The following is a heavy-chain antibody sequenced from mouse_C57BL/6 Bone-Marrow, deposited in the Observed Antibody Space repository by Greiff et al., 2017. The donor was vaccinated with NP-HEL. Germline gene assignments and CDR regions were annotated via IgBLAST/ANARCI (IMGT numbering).Heavy chain of an antibody. V-gene: IGHV1-81*01. CDR3: ASEVYYYGSSVYFDC. CDR1: GYTFTSYG. D-gene: IGHD1-1*01. CDR2: IYPRSGNT. Sequence: QVQLQQSGAELARPGASVKLSCKASGYTFTSYGISWVKQRPGQGLEWIGEIYPRSGNTYYNEKFKGKATLTADKSSSTAYMELRSLTSEDSAVYFCASEVYYYGSSVYFDCWGQGTTLTVSA. J-gene: IGHJ2*01.